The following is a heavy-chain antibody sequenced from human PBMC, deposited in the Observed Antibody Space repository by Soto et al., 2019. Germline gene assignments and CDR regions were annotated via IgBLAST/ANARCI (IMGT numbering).Heavy chain of an antibody. CDR1: GYSFTSYW. J-gene: IGHJ6*02. V-gene: IGHV5-51*01. D-gene: IGHD3-3*01. Sequence: GESLKISCKGSGYSFTSYWIGWVRQMPGKGLEWMGIIYPGDSDTRYSPSFQGQVTISADKSISTAYLQWSSLKASDTAMYYCARANYYDSWSGYYTGALYYYGMDVWGQGTTVTVSS. CDR3: ARANYYDSWSGYYTGALYYYGMDV. CDR2: IYPGDSDT.